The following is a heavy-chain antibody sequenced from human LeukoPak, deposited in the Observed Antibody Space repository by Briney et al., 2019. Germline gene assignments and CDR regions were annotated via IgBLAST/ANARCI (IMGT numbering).Heavy chain of an antibody. CDR1: GFTFTSSG. CDR2: ITTSGTYK. D-gene: IGHD2-21*01. J-gene: IGHJ4*02. CDR3: ASDHSGTYLDY. Sequence: PGGSLRLSCAASGFTFTSSGMNWVRQAPGRGLEWASSITTSGTYKYYADSVKGRITISRDNAKNSLYLQMNSLRAEDTAVYYCASDHSGTYLDYWGQGTLVTVSS. V-gene: IGHV3-21*01.